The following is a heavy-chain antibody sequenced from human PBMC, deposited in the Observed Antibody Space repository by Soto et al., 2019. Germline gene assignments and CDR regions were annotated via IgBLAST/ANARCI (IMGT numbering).Heavy chain of an antibody. Sequence: AGGSLRLSCAASGFTFSSYSMNWVRQAPGKGLEWVSYISSSSSTISYADSVKGRFTISRDNAKNSLHLQMSSLSDEDTAVYYCARDGYCSGGSCYTWFDPWGQGTLVTVSS. V-gene: IGHV3-48*02. CDR3: ARDGYCSGGSCYTWFDP. CDR1: GFTFSSYS. J-gene: IGHJ5*02. D-gene: IGHD2-15*01. CDR2: ISSSSSTI.